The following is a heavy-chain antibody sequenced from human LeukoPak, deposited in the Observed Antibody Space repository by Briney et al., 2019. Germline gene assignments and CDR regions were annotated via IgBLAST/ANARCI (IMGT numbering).Heavy chain of an antibody. D-gene: IGHD3-16*01. V-gene: IGHV4-4*07. Sequence: SETLSLTCTVSGGSISSYYWSWIRQPAGKGLEWIGRIYTSGSTNYNPSLKSRVTISVDKSKNQFSLKLSSVTAADTAVYYCARVKLSYANDLSTFDIWGQGTMVTVSS. CDR1: GGSISSYY. CDR3: ARVKLSYANDLSTFDI. J-gene: IGHJ3*02. CDR2: IYTSGST.